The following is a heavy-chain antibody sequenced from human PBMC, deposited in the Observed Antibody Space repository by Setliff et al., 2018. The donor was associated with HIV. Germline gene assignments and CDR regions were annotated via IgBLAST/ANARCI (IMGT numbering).Heavy chain of an antibody. V-gene: IGHV4-34*01. CDR1: GGSFSGYY. CDR3: ARDIQAAGTGWFDP. J-gene: IGHJ5*02. D-gene: IGHD6-13*01. CDR2: INHSGIT. Sequence: SETLSLTCAVYGGSFSGYYWSWIRQTPGKGLAWIGEINHSGITKYNPSLKRRVTMSVDRSKNQFSLKLSSVTAADAAVYYCARDIQAAGTGWFDPWGQGTLVTVSS.